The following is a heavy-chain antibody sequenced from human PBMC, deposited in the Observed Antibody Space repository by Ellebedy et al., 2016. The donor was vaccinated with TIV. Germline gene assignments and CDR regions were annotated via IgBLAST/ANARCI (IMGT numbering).Heavy chain of an antibody. CDR1: GYSFTNYW. V-gene: IGHV5-51*01. J-gene: IGHJ4*02. CDR2: IFPADSDT. Sequence: GESLKTSCKGSGYSFTNYWIGWVRQIPGKGLEWMRIIFPADSDTLYSPSFQGQVTISADRSSSTAYLQWNSLKASDSAMYYCARRVYTGSYCAFDYWGQGTLVTVSS. CDR3: ARRVYTGSYCAFDY. D-gene: IGHD3-10*01.